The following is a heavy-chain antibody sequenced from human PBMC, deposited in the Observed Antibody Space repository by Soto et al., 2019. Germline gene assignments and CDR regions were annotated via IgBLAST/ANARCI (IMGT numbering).Heavy chain of an antibody. V-gene: IGHV1-18*01. D-gene: IGHD2-8*01. CDR2: VSPYNGNT. CDR1: GYTFSTYG. J-gene: IGHJ6*02. CDR3: VRGGIMEANRTYYYYGLDV. Sequence: GASVKVSCKVFGYTFSTYGLSWVRQAPGQGLEWMGWVSPYNGNTYYAPGLQGRVTMTTDTSTNTAYMSLRSLRSDDTAIYYCVRGGIMEANRTYYYYGLDVWGQGTTLTV.